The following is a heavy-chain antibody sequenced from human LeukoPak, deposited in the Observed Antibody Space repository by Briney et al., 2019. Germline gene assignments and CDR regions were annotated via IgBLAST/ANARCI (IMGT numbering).Heavy chain of an antibody. J-gene: IGHJ1*01. CDR1: GFTFSSYG. CDR2: ISSSTSTI. CDR3: ARAQYYDSSGYYYEDYFQH. Sequence: GGSLRLSCAASGFTFSSYGMHWVRQAPGKGLEWISYISSSTSTIYYADSVKGRFTISRDNAKNSLYLQMNSLRDEDTAVYNCARAQYYDSSGYYYEDYFQHWGQGTLVTVSS. D-gene: IGHD3-22*01. V-gene: IGHV3-48*02.